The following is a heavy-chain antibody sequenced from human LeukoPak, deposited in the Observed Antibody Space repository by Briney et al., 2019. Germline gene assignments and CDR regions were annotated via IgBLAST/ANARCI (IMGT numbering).Heavy chain of an antibody. CDR1: GDSINNYY. V-gene: IGHV4-59*01. Sequence: SETLSLTCTVSGDSINNYYWNWIRQPPGRGLDWIGYVYYSGSTNYNPSLKSRVTISVDTSKNQFSLKLSSVTAADTAVYYCARAGGPYSSTGDYWGQGTLVTVSS. CDR2: VYYSGST. J-gene: IGHJ4*02. CDR3: ARAGGPYSSTGDY. D-gene: IGHD6-13*01.